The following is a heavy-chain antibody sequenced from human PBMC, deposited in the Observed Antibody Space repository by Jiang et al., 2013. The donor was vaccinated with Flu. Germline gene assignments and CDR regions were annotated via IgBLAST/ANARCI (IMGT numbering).Heavy chain of an antibody. CDR3: AKDFPEGYDFWSGYYVANYFDY. CDR2: ISGSGGST. V-gene: IGHV3-23*01. D-gene: IGHD3-3*01. Sequence: VQLLESGGGLVQPGGSLRLSCAASGFTFSSYAMSWVRQAPGKGLEWVSAISGSGGSTYYADSVKGRFTISRDNSKNTLYLQMNSLRAEDTAVYYCAKDFPEGYDFWSGYYVANYFDYWGQGTLVTVSS. J-gene: IGHJ4*02. CDR1: GFTFSSYA.